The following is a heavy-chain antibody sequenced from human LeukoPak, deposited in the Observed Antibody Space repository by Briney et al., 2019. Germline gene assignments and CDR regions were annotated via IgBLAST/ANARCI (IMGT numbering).Heavy chain of an antibody. CDR2: LYSGDKT. CDR3: ARALASGYYSYFDD. D-gene: IGHD3-3*01. CDR1: GLTVIAQY. Sequence: GGSLRLSCKVSGLTVIAQYMTWVRQAPGRGLESVALLYSGDKTYYPESVRDRFIISRDPSKNSVYLQMNNVRVEDTAVYYRARALASGYYSYFDDWGPGTLVTVSS. J-gene: IGHJ4*02. V-gene: IGHV3-53*01.